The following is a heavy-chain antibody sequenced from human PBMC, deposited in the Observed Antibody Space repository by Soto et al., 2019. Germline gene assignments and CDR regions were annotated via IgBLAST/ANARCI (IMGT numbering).Heavy chain of an antibody. CDR3: ARNDKVNTVASGGNWFDH. D-gene: IGHD4-17*01. CDR2: IDPSDSYT. V-gene: IGHV5-10-1*01. Sequence: GESLKISCKGSGYSFTSYWISWVRQMPGKGLEWMGRIDPSDSYTNYSPSFQGHVTISADKSISTAYLQWSSLKASDNAMYYCARNDKVNTVASGGNWFDHWGQGTLVTVSS. J-gene: IGHJ5*02. CDR1: GYSFTSYW.